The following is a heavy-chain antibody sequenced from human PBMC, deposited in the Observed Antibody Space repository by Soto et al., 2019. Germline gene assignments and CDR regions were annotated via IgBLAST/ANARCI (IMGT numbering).Heavy chain of an antibody. V-gene: IGHV3-23*01. D-gene: IGHD3-10*01. Sequence: GGSLRLSCAASGFTFSSYAMSWVRQAPGKGLEWVSAISGSGGSTYYADSVKGRFTISSDNSKNTLYLQMNSLTAEDTAVYYCAKLVRVYGSGMNDAFDIWGQGTMVTVSS. CDR1: GFTFSSYA. CDR3: AKLVRVYGSGMNDAFDI. J-gene: IGHJ3*02. CDR2: ISGSGGST.